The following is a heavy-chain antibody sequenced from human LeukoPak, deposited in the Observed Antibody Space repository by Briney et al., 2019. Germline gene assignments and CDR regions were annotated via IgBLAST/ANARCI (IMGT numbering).Heavy chain of an antibody. V-gene: IGHV3-23*01. D-gene: IGHD6-19*01. Sequence: GGSLRLSCAASGFTFSSYAMSWVRQAPGKGLEWVSAISGSGGSTYYADSVKGRFTISRDNSKNTLYLQMNSLRAEDTAVYYCAKDRSGRIAVAGRYYYGMDVWGQGTTVTVSS. CDR1: GFTFSSYA. J-gene: IGHJ6*02. CDR3: AKDRSGRIAVAGRYYYGMDV. CDR2: ISGSGGST.